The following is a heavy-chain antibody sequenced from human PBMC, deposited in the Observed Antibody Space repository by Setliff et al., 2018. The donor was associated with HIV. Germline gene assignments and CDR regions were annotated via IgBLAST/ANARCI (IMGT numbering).Heavy chain of an antibody. V-gene: IGHV4-31*03. CDR1: GGSISSGGYY. CDR2: TYYSGST. CDR3: ARESRNDFWSGYYRTFDI. J-gene: IGHJ3*02. Sequence: PSETLSLTCTVSGGSISSGGYYWSWIRQHPRKGLEWIGYTYYSGSTYYNPSLKSRVTISVDTSKNQFSLKLSSVTAADTAMYFCARESRNDFWSGYYRTFDIWGQGTMVTVSS. D-gene: IGHD3-3*01.